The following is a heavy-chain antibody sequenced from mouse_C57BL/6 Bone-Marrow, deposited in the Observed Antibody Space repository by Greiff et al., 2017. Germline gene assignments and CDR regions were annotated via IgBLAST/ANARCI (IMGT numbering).Heavy chain of an antibody. V-gene: IGHV1-61*01. J-gene: IGHJ4*01. CDR2: IYPSDSET. CDR1: GYTFTRYW. Sequence: QVQLQQPGAELVRPGSSVKLSCKASGYTFTRYWMDWVKQRPGQGLEWIGNIYPSDSETHYNQKFKDKATLAVDKSSSKAYMQISSLTSEDSAVYYCARSPDYAMDYWGQGTSVTVSS. CDR3: ARSPDYAMDY.